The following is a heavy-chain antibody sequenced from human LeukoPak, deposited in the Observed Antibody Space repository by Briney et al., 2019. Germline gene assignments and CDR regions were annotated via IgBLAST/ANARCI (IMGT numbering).Heavy chain of an antibody. CDR3: ASDHLSIASTGTRY. CDR1: GYTFPNYG. D-gene: IGHD6-13*01. V-gene: IGHV1-18*01. Sequence: ASVKVSCKASGYTFPNYGINGVRQAPGQGLEWMGWISTYNGDTNYAQNLQGRVTMTTDTSTNTAYMELRSLSSDDTAVYYCASDHLSIASTGTRYWGQGTLVTVSS. CDR2: ISTYNGDT. J-gene: IGHJ4*02.